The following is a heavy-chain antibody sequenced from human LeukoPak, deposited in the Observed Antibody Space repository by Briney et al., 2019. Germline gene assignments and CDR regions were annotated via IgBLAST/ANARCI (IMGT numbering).Heavy chain of an antibody. V-gene: IGHV1-46*01. CDR3: ARDKYYDSSGYLFDY. CDR2: INPSGGST. J-gene: IGHJ4*02. CDR1: GYTFTRYY. Sequence: ASVKVSCKASGYTFTRYYMHWVRQAPGQGLEWMGIINPSGGSTSYAQEFQGRVTMTRETSTSTVYMELSSLRSEDTAVYYCARDKYYDSSGYLFDYWGQGTLVTVSS. D-gene: IGHD3-22*01.